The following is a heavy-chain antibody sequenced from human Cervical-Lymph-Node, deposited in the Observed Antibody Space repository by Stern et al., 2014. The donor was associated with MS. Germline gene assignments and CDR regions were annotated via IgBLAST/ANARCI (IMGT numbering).Heavy chain of an antibody. CDR1: GFTVSNNY. V-gene: IGHV3-53*01. CDR3: ARAIFGVNTAAMAPDAFDT. J-gene: IGHJ3*02. D-gene: IGHD3-3*01. Sequence: EVQLVESGGGLIQPGGSLRLSCAAPGFTVSNNYMSWVRQAPGKGLEWVSLIYTDDSTSYAGPVKGRFTTSRDGSKNKLFLQMTSLRAEDTAVSYCARAIFGVNTAAMAPDAFDTWGQGTMVTVSS. CDR2: IYTDDST.